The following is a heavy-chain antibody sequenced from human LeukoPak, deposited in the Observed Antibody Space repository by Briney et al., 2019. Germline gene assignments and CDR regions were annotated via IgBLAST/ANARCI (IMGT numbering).Heavy chain of an antibody. CDR3: ATPLRGELPSRAFDI. D-gene: IGHD1-26*01. J-gene: IGHJ3*02. CDR2: FDPEDGET. Sequence: ASVKVSCKVSGYTLTELSMHWVRQAPGKGLEWMEGFDPEDGETIYAQKFQGRVTMTEDTSTDTAYMELSSLRSEDTAVYYCATPLRGELPSRAFDIWGQGTMVTVSS. CDR1: GYTLTELS. V-gene: IGHV1-24*01.